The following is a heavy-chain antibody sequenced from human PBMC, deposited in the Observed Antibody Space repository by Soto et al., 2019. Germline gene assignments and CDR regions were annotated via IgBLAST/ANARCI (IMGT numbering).Heavy chain of an antibody. D-gene: IGHD3-10*01. Sequence: SETLSLTCAVYGGSFSGYYWSWIRQPLGKGLEWIGEINHSGSTNYNPSLKSRVTISVDTSKNQFSLKLSSVTAADTAVYYCARATFYYYGSGSYPFDYWGQGTLVTV. J-gene: IGHJ4*02. CDR3: ARATFYYYGSGSYPFDY. V-gene: IGHV4-34*01. CDR1: GGSFSGYY. CDR2: INHSGST.